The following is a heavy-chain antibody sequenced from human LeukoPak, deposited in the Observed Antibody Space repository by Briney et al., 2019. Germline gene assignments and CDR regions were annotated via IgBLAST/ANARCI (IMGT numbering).Heavy chain of an antibody. J-gene: IGHJ4*02. V-gene: IGHV4-34*01. Sequence: SETLSLTCAVYGGSFSGYYWSWIRQPPGKGLEWIGEINHSGSTNYNPSLKGRVTISVDTSKNQFSLKLSSVTAADTAVYYCARSGPLLRYFDWLLYGFDYWGQGTLVTVSS. D-gene: IGHD3-9*01. CDR2: INHSGST. CDR1: GGSFSGYY. CDR3: ARSGPLLRYFDWLLYGFDY.